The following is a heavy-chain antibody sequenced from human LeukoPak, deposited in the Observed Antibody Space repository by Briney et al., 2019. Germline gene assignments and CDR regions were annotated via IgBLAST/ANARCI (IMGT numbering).Heavy chain of an antibody. CDR2: INHSGST. D-gene: IGHD3-10*01. V-gene: IGHV4-34*01. CDR3: ARDTMVRGVIMTYYYYGMDV. Sequence: GSLRPSCAASGFTFSSAGMSWVRQPPGKGLEWIGEINHSGSTNYNPSLKSRVTISVDTSKNQFSLKLSSVTAADTAVYYCARDTMVRGVIMTYYYYGMDVWGQGTTVTVSS. J-gene: IGHJ6*02. CDR1: GFTFSSAG.